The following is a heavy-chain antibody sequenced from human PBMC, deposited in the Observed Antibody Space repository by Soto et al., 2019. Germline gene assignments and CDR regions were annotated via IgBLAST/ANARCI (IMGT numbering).Heavy chain of an antibody. V-gene: IGHV6-1*01. CDR1: GDSVSSNSAA. CDR3: AREEAGYDYIWGPMYI. CDR2: TNYRSKWYN. D-gene: IGHD3-16*01. Sequence: KQSQTLSLTCAISGDSVSSNSAAWNWIRQSPSRGLEWLGRTNYRSKWYNDYAVSVKSRITINPDTSKNQFSLQLNSVTPEDTAVYYCAREEAGYDYIWGPMYIWGQGTMVTVSS. J-gene: IGHJ3*02.